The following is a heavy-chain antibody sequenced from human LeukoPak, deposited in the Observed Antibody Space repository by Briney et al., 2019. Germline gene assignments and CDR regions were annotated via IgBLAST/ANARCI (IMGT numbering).Heavy chain of an antibody. V-gene: IGHV4-39*01. D-gene: IGHD6-19*01. CDR2: IYYSGST. J-gene: IGHJ4*02. CDR3: ARHPLSSGWYEDY. Sequence: SETLSLTCTVSGGSISSSSYYWGWIRQPPGKGLEWIGSIYYSGSTYYNPSLKSRVTISVDTSKNQFSLKPSSVTAADTAVYYCARHPLSSGWYEDYWGQGTLVTVSS. CDR1: GGSISSSSYY.